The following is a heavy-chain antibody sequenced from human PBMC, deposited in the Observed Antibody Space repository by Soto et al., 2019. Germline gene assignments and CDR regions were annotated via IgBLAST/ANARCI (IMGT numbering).Heavy chain of an antibody. J-gene: IGHJ4*02. D-gene: IGHD3-9*01. Sequence: QVQLQESGPGLVKPSGTLSLTCVVSNGSITSTTWWSWVRQPPGKGLEWLGEVFHSGATNYNPSLNSRVTISLDTSTNRFSLNLISVTAADTAVYYCARGAVILTGYRGHFDYWGQGTLVTVSS. V-gene: IGHV4-4*02. CDR2: VFHSGAT. CDR1: NGSITSTTW. CDR3: ARGAVILTGYRGHFDY.